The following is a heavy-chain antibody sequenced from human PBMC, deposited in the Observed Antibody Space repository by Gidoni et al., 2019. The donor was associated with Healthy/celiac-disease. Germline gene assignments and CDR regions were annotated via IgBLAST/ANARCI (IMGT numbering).Heavy chain of an antibody. V-gene: IGHV3-9*01. J-gene: IGHJ4*02. CDR1: GFTFDDYA. CDR3: ATSSGWSPPFDY. D-gene: IGHD6-19*01. Sequence: EVQLVESGGGLVQPGRSLRLSFAASGFTFDDYAMHWVRQAPGKGLEWVSGISWNSGSIGYADSVKGRFTISRDNAKNSLYLQMNSLRAEDTALYYCATSSGWSPPFDYWGQGTLVTVSS. CDR2: ISWNSGSI.